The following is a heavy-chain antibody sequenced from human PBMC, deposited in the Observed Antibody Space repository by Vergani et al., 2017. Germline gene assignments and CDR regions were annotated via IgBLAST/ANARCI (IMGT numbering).Heavy chain of an antibody. V-gene: IGHV4-39*01. CDR2: IYYRGST. Sequence: QLQLQESGLGLVKPSETLSLTCTVSGGSISSSSYYWGWIRQPPGKGLEWIGWIYYRGSTYYNLSLKTRVTISVDTSKNQFSLNLSSVSAADTAVYYCASGYYDSSGHRWYTAANAFDIWGQGTMVTVSS. CDR1: GGSISSSSYY. D-gene: IGHD3-22*01. J-gene: IGHJ3*02. CDR3: ASGYYDSSGHRWYTAANAFDI.